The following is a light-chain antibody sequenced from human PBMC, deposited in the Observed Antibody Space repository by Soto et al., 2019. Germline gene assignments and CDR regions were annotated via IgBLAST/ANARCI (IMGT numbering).Light chain of an antibody. CDR1: QAVGSY. CDR2: ASS. V-gene: IGKV1-39*01. CDR3: QQAYRAPWT. Sequence: DIQMTQSPSSLSASVGDRLTITCRASQAVGSYLNWFQLKAGKPPKLLIYASSKLERGVPSRFRGTGSGTDFTLTVSSLQPEDFATYYCQQAYRAPWTFGQGTKVEV. J-gene: IGKJ1*01.